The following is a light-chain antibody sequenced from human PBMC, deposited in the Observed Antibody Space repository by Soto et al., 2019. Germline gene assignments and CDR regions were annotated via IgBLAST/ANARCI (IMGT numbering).Light chain of an antibody. CDR3: KSYAGSNTYV. CDR1: KSDIGVYDF. V-gene: IGLV2-8*01. CDR2: EVV. J-gene: IGLJ1*01. Sequence: QSLLPQPPSASGSPGQSFTISFTGTKSDIGVYDFVSWYQHHPGKAPRLIIYEVVQRPSGVPDRFSGSKSGNTASLTVSGLQAADEADYFCKSYAGSNTYVFGSGTKVTVL.